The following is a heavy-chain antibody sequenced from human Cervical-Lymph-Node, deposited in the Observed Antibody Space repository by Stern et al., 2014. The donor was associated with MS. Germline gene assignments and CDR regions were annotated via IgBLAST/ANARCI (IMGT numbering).Heavy chain of an antibody. V-gene: IGHV1-69*01. CDR1: GGTFNVYA. Sequence: VQLVESGAEVKKPGSSVKISCKASGGTFNVYAINWLRQAPGQGLEWMGGIIPIFGTANYAQKFQGRVTITTDESTRTSSMQLSSRSSNDTAVDYCARDGRHTNNYGLDVWGQGTTVTVSS. J-gene: IGHJ6*02. CDR3: ARDGRHTNNYGLDV. CDR2: IIPIFGTA.